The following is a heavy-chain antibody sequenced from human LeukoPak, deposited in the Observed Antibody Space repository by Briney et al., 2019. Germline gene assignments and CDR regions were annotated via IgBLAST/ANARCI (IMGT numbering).Heavy chain of an antibody. D-gene: IGHD6-19*01. CDR3: ASGSTGWYRYFDY. Sequence: GESLKISCKGSGYSFTSYWIGWVRQMPGKGLEWMGIVYPGDSDTRYSPSFQGQVTISADKSITTAYLQWSSLKASDTAMYYCASGSTGWYRYFDYWGQGTLVTVSS. CDR1: GYSFTSYW. CDR2: VYPGDSDT. V-gene: IGHV5-51*01. J-gene: IGHJ4*02.